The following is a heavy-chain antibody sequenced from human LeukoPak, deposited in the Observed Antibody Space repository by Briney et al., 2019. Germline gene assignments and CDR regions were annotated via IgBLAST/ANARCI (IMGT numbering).Heavy chain of an antibody. CDR1: GFTVSTNY. D-gene: IGHD3-3*01. CDR2: ISDSGSST. Sequence: GGSLRLSCAASGFTVSTNYMSWVRQAPGKGLEWVSGISDSGSSTYYADSVKGRFTISRDNSKNTLYLQMNSLTAEDTAVYYCAKDRRRFWSGYLDYWGQGALVTVSS. J-gene: IGHJ4*02. CDR3: AKDRRRFWSGYLDY. V-gene: IGHV3-23*01.